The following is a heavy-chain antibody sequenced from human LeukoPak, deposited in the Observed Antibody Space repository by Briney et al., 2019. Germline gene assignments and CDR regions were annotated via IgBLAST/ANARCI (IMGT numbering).Heavy chain of an antibody. CDR2: IYPGDSDT. V-gene: IGHV5-51*01. J-gene: IGHJ4*02. CDR1: GFTFTTYF. Sequence: PGESLKISCQTPGFTFTTYFIGWVRQMPGKGLEWMGIIYPGDSDTRYSPSFQGQVTISVDKSINTAYLQWSSLKASDTAMYYCERPIAAAGTDFGYWGQGTLVTVSS. CDR3: ERPIAAAGTDFGY. D-gene: IGHD6-13*01.